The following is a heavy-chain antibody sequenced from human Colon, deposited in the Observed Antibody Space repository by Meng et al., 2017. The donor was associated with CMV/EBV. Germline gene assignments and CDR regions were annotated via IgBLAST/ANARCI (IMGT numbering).Heavy chain of an antibody. V-gene: IGHV1-18*01. CDR2: ISAYNGNT. J-gene: IGHJ4*02. CDR1: GYTFTSYG. Sequence: ASVKVSCKASGYTFTSYGISWVRQAPGQGLEWMGWISAYNGNTNYAQKLQGRVTMTTDTSTSTAYMELRSLRSDDTAVYYCAKRGKSGTRYFGFDYWGQGALVTVSS. CDR3: AKRGKSGTRYFGFDY. D-gene: IGHD1-26*01.